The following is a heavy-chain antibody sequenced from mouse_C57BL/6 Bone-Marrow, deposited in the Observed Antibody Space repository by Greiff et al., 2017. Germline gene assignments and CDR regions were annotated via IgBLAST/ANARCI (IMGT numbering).Heavy chain of an antibody. CDR3: SRAGITTVVALDY. J-gene: IGHJ2*01. D-gene: IGHD1-1*01. CDR2: IHPNSGST. CDR1: GYTFTSYW. V-gene: IGHV1-64*01. Sequence: VQLQQPGAELVKPGASVKLSCKASGYTFTSYWMHWVKQRPGQGLEWIGMIHPNSGSTNYNEKFKSKATMTVDKSSSNAYMQLSSLTSEDSAVYYCSRAGITTVVALDYWGQGTTLTVSS.